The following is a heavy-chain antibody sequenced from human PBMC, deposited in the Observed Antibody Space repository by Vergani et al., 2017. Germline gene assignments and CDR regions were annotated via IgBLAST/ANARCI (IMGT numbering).Heavy chain of an antibody. CDR3: ARGLRRFLELFDP. D-gene: IGHD3-3*01. V-gene: IGHV4-39*01. CDR2: IYYSGST. Sequence: QVQLQESGPGLVKPSQTLSLTCTVSGGSISSSSYYWGWIRQPPGKGLEWIGSIYYSGSTYYNPSLKSRVTISVDTSKNQFSLKLSSVTAADTAVYYCARGLRRFLELFDPWGQGTLVTVSS. CDR1: GGSISSSSYY. J-gene: IGHJ5*02.